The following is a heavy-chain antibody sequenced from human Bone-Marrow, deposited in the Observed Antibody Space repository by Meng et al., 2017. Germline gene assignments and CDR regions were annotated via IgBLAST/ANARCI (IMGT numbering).Heavy chain of an antibody. CDR1: GFTFNNYG. CDR3: ARDGDY. Sequence: GRLVGSGGGVFKPGRSLRLSFAESGFTFNNYGMHWVRQAPGKGLEWVAVVWYDGSNKYYADSVKGRFTISRDNSKNTLYLQMNSLRAEDTAVYYCARDGDYWGQGTLVTVSS. V-gene: IGHV3-33*01. CDR2: VWYDGSNK. J-gene: IGHJ4*02.